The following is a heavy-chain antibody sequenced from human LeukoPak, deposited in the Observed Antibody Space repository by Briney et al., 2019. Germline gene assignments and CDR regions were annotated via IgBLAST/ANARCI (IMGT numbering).Heavy chain of an antibody. CDR2: IYYSGST. D-gene: IGHD3-10*01. Sequence: SETLSLTCTVSGGSISSSSYYWGWIRQPPGKGLEWIGSIYYSGSTYYNPSLKSRVTIPVDTSKNQFSLKLSSVTAADTAVYYCARHIPMVQGVTTDSEYYFDYWGQGTLVTVSS. CDR3: ARHIPMVQGVTTDSEYYFDY. J-gene: IGHJ4*02. CDR1: GGSISSSSYY. V-gene: IGHV4-39*01.